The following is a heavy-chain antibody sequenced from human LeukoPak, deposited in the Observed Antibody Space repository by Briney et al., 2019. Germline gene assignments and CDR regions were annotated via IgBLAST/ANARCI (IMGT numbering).Heavy chain of an antibody. J-gene: IGHJ6*02. CDR3: ARAPEDSDIVVVVAEFYYYGMDV. V-gene: IGHV1-18*01. Sequence: GESLKISCKGSGYTFASYGISWVRQAPGQGLEWMGWISAYNGNTNYAQKLQGRVTMTTDTSTSTAYMELRSLRSDDTAVYYCARAPEDSDIVVVVAEFYYYGMDVWGQGTTVTVSS. D-gene: IGHD2-15*01. CDR2: ISAYNGNT. CDR1: GYTFASYG.